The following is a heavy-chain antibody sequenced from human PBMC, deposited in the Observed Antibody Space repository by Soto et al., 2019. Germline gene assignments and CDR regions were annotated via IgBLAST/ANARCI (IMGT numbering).Heavy chain of an antibody. CDR1: GGSVSSSSYY. CDR3: RRLERLATISYYFDY. D-gene: IGHD1-26*01. J-gene: IGHJ4*02. Sequence: TSETLSLTCTVSGGSVSSSSYYWGWVSQPTGKGLEWIGSVYYSGSTYYNPSLESRVTISVDKSKNQFSLKLMSLSAADTAVYYCRRLERLATISYYFDYWGQGALVTVSS. V-gene: IGHV4-39*01. CDR2: VYYSGST.